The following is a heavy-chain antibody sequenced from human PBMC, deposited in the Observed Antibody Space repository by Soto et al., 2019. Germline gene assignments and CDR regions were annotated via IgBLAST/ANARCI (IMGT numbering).Heavy chain of an antibody. Sequence: SETLSLTCAVSGLSVSSTNWWSWVRQTTGKGLEWIGSVYYNGFTYYNPSLKSRVTISVDTSKNQFSLKLTSVTAADTAVYYCARMGDFWSGPGELDPWGQGTLVTVSS. D-gene: IGHD3-3*01. CDR3: ARMGDFWSGPGELDP. CDR1: GLSVSSTNW. J-gene: IGHJ5*02. V-gene: IGHV4-4*02. CDR2: VYYNGFT.